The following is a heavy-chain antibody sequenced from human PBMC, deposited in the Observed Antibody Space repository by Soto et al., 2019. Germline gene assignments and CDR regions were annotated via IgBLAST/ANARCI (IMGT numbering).Heavy chain of an antibody. Sequence: ASVKVSCKASGYTFTSYAMHWVRQAPGQRLEWMGWINAGNGNTKYSQRFQGRVTITRDTSASTAYMELSSLRSEDTAVYYCASCRYDSSGYYYYYGMDVWGQGTTVTVS. J-gene: IGHJ6*02. D-gene: IGHD3-22*01. V-gene: IGHV1-3*01. CDR3: ASCRYDSSGYYYYYGMDV. CDR2: INAGNGNT. CDR1: GYTFTSYA.